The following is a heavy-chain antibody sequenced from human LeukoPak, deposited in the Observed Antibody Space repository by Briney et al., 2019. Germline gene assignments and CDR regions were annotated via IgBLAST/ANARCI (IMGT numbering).Heavy chain of an antibody. CDR2: IYYSGST. D-gene: IGHD4-17*01. CDR3: ARQDDYGDYGFAY. V-gene: IGHV4-59*08. Sequence: SETLSLTCTVSGGSISSYYWSWNRQPPGKGLEWIGYIYYSGSTNYNPSLKSRVTISVDTSKNQFSLKLSSVTAADTAVYYCARQDDYGDYGFAYWGQGTLVTVSS. J-gene: IGHJ4*02. CDR1: GGSISSYY.